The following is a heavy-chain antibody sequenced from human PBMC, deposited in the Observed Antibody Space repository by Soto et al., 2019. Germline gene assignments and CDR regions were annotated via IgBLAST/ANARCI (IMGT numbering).Heavy chain of an antibody. D-gene: IGHD6-25*01. CDR3: AKDAGLAAPLPNDY. V-gene: IGHV3-30*18. Sequence: QVQLVESGGGVVQAGRSLRLSCAASGFTFSSYGMHWVRQAPGKGLEWVAVISYDGSNKYYADSVKGRFTISRDNSKNTLYLQMNSLRAEDTAVYYCAKDAGLAAPLPNDYWGQGTLVTVSS. CDR2: ISYDGSNK. J-gene: IGHJ4*02. CDR1: GFTFSSYG.